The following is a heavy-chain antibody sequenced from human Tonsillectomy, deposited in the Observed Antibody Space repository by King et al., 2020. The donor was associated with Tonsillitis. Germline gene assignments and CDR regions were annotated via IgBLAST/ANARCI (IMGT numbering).Heavy chain of an antibody. V-gene: IGHV3-30*01. CDR2: ISYDGSNK. CDR1: GFTFSSYA. Sequence: VQLVESGGGVVQPGRSLRLSCAASGFTFSSYAMHWVRQAPGKGLEWVAVISYDGSNKYYADSVKGRFTISRDNSKNTLYLQVNSLRAEDTAVYYCARDLMRAYYYDSGYFDYWGQGTLVTVSS. J-gene: IGHJ4*02. CDR3: ARDLMRAYYYDSGYFDY. D-gene: IGHD3-22*01.